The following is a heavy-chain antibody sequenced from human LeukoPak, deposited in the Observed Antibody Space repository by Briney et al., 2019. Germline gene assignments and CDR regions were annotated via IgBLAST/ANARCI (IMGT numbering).Heavy chain of an antibody. CDR2: ISNSGGRT. Sequence: PGGSLRLSCAASGFTFSSYAMSWVRQAPGKGLEWVSSISNSGGRTFYTDSVKGRFTISRDNSKNTLYLQMNSLRAEDTAVYYCAKDRKSLAARSGYGMDVWGQGTTVTVSS. V-gene: IGHV3-23*01. J-gene: IGHJ6*02. D-gene: IGHD6-6*01. CDR1: GFTFSSYA. CDR3: AKDRKSLAARSGYGMDV.